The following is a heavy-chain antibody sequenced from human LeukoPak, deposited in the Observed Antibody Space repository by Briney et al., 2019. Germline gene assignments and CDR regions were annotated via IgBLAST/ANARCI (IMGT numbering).Heavy chain of an antibody. J-gene: IGHJ4*02. CDR3: ARSSRGYFDWLSSHFDY. Sequence: SETLSLTYTVSGGSISSYYWSWIRQPPGKGLEWIGYIYYSGSTNYNPSLKSRVTISVDTSKNQFSLKLSSVTAADTAVYYCARSSRGYFDWLSSHFDYWGQGTLVTVSS. D-gene: IGHD3-9*01. CDR1: GGSISSYY. V-gene: IGHV4-59*01. CDR2: IYYSGST.